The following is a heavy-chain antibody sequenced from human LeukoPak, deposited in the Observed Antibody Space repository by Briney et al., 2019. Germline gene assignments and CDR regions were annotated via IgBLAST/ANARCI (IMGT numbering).Heavy chain of an antibody. CDR1: GFTFSTYG. CDR2: IRYDGSHK. J-gene: IGHJ5*02. CDR3: AKDLLRDRWFGES. Sequence: GGSLRLSCAASGFTFSTYGMHWVRQAPGEGLEWVAFIRYDGSHKYYADSVKGRFTISRDDSKYTLYLQMNSLRVEDTAVYYCAKDLLRDRWFGESWGQRTLVTVSS. V-gene: IGHV3-30*02. D-gene: IGHD3-10*01.